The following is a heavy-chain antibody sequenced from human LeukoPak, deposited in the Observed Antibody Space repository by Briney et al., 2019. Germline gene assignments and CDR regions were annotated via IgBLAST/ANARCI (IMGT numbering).Heavy chain of an antibody. CDR3: ARDHYYDRSGYYWPRP. J-gene: IGHJ5*02. CDR1: GGTFSSYA. CDR2: IIPIFGTA. D-gene: IGHD3-22*01. Sequence: SVKVSCKASGGTFSSYAISWVRQAPGQGLEWMGGIIPIFGTANYAQKFQGRVTITADESTSTAYMELSSLRSEDTAVYYCARDHYYDRSGYYWPRPWGQGTLVTVSS. V-gene: IGHV1-69*13.